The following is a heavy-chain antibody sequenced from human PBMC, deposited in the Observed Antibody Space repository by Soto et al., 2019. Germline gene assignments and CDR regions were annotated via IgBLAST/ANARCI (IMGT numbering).Heavy chain of an antibody. V-gene: IGHV3-72*01. CDR2: SKNKANSYTT. CDR3: ARASITVAGDY. CDR1: GVTFSDHY. Sequence: EVQLVESGGGLVQPGGSLRLSCAASGVTFSDHYMDWVRQAPGKGLEWVGRSKNKANSYTTKYAASLKGRFTISRDDSKNSLYLQMSSLETEDTGVYYCARASITVAGDYWGQGTLVTVSS. D-gene: IGHD6-19*01. J-gene: IGHJ4*02.